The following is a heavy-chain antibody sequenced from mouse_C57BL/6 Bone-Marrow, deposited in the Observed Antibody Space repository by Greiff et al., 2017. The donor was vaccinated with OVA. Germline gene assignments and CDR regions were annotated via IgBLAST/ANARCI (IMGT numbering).Heavy chain of an antibody. CDR2: IDPANDNT. CDR3: ARGNFGSSFYAMDY. CDR1: GFNIKNTY. D-gene: IGHD1-1*01. V-gene: IGHV14-3*01. Sequence: VQLQQSVAELVRPGASVKLSCTASGFNIKNTYMHWVKQRPEQGLEWIGRIDPANDNTKYAPKFQGKATMTSDPSSKTAYLPLSSPSSEDTAVYCCARGNFGSSFYAMDYWGQGTSVTVSS. J-gene: IGHJ4*01.